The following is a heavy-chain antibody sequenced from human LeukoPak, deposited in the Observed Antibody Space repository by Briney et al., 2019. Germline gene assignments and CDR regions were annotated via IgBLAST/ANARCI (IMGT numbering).Heavy chain of an antibody. J-gene: IGHJ4*02. CDR2: VFDSGGT. V-gene: IGHV4-59*01. CDR3: ARGYSSSWNYFDY. Sequence: PSETLSLTCTVSGGSISNYWWSWIRQPPGKGLEWVGYVFDSGGTNYNPSLKSRVTISVDTSKKQFSLKLSSVTAADTAVYYCARGYSSSWNYFDYWGQGTLVTVSS. D-gene: IGHD6-13*01. CDR1: GGSISNYW.